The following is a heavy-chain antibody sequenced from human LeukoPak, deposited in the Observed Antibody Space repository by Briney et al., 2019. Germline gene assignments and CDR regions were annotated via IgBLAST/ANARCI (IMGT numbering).Heavy chain of an antibody. CDR3: AREGVWRQQLVDYYYGMDV. Sequence: PGGSLRLSCAASGFTFSSYAMSWVRQAPGKGLVWVPRINSDGSSTSYADSVKGRFTISRDNAKNTLYLQMNSLRAEDTAVYYCAREGVWRQQLVDYYYGMDVWGQGTTVTVSS. CDR1: GFTFSSYA. CDR2: INSDGSST. J-gene: IGHJ6*02. D-gene: IGHD6-13*01. V-gene: IGHV3-74*01.